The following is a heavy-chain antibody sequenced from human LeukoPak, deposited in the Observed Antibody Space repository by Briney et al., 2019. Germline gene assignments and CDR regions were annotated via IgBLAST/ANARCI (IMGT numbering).Heavy chain of an antibody. V-gene: IGHV4-34*01. Sequence: ASETLSLTCAVYGGSFSGYYWSWIRQPPGKGLEWIGEINHSGSTNYNPSLKSRVTISVDKSKNQFSLKLSSVTAADTAVYYCARSDSYGFDHYYYYGMDVWGQGTTVTVSS. CDR2: INHSGST. CDR1: GGSFSGYY. J-gene: IGHJ6*02. D-gene: IGHD5-18*01. CDR3: ARSDSYGFDHYYYYGMDV.